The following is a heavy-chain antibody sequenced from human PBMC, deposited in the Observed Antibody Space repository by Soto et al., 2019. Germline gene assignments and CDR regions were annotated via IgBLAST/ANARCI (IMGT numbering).Heavy chain of an antibody. D-gene: IGHD2-2*01. Sequence: EVQLLESGGGLVQPGGSLRLSCAASGFTFSSYAMSWVRQAPGKGLEWVSAISGSGGSTYYADSVKGRFTISRDNSKNTLYLQMNSLRAEDTALYYCAKDQGYCSSTSCYAPEYFQHWGQGTLVTVSS. J-gene: IGHJ1*01. V-gene: IGHV3-23*01. CDR3: AKDQGYCSSTSCYAPEYFQH. CDR2: ISGSGGST. CDR1: GFTFSSYA.